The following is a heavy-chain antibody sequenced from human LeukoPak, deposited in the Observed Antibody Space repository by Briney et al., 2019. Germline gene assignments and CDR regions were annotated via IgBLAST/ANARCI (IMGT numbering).Heavy chain of an antibody. CDR1: GYTFTSYG. D-gene: IGHD5-24*01. J-gene: IGHJ3*02. CDR3: ARDRRGWLQFRAGGASDI. Sequence: ASVKVSCKASGYTFTSYGISWVRQAPGQGLEWMGWISAYNGNTNYAQKLQGRVTMTTDTSTSTAYMELRSLRSDDTAVYYCARDRRGWLQFRAGGASDIRGQGTMVTVSS. V-gene: IGHV1-18*01. CDR2: ISAYNGNT.